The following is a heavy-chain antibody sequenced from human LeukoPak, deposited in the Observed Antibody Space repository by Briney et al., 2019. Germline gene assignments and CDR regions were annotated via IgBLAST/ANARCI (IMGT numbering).Heavy chain of an antibody. V-gene: IGHV3-7*01. CDR1: GFTLSNHW. D-gene: IGHD3-3*01. Sequence: GGSLRLSCAASGFTLSNHWMSWVRQAPGKGLEWVANIKKDGSQKNYVDSVKGRFTISRDNAKNSLYLQMNSLRAEDTAVYYCARRYYDFWSGYLQGVYYYYMDVWGKGTTVTVSS. CDR2: IKKDGSQK. CDR3: ARRYYDFWSGYLQGVYYYYMDV. J-gene: IGHJ6*03.